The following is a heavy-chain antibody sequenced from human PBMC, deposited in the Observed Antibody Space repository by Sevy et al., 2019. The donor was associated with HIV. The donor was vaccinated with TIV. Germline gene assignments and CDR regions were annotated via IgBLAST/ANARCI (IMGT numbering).Heavy chain of an antibody. CDR3: ARGEYSYYDRSGYYPFDY. CDR2: IKQDGSEK. J-gene: IGHJ4*02. CDR1: GFTFSSYW. Sequence: GGCLRLSCAASGFTFSSYWMSWVRQAPGKGLEWVANIKQDGSEKYYVDSVKGRFTISRDNAKNSLYLQMNSLRAEDTAVYYCARGEYSYYDRSGYYPFDYWGQGTLVTVSS. V-gene: IGHV3-7*01. D-gene: IGHD3-22*01.